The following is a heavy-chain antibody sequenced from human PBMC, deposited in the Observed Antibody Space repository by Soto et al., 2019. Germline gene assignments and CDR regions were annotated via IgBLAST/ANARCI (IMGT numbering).Heavy chain of an antibody. D-gene: IGHD2-15*01. CDR1: GFTFSNYW. J-gene: IGHJ6*03. Sequence: GSLRLSCAASGFTFSNYWMYWVRQAPGKGLVWVSRINSDGSTSSYADSVKGRFTISRDNAKSTLYLQMNSLRAEDTAVYYCARGDCVGGSCYSLAGSYYYYMDVWGKGTTVTVSS. CDR3: ARGDCVGGSCYSLAGSYYYYMDV. V-gene: IGHV3-74*01. CDR2: INSDGSTS.